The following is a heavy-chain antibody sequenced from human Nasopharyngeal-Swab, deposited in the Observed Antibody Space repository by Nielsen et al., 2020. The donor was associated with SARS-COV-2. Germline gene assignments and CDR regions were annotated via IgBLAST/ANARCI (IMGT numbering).Heavy chain of an antibody. CDR2: ISGTAGTI. D-gene: IGHD5-18*01. CDR1: GFTFSNYE. J-gene: IGHJ4*02. Sequence: GGSLRLSCAASGFTFSNYEMNWVRQAPGKGLEWLSYISGTAGTISYADSVKGRFIISTDNAKNSLYLQMNSLRAEDTALYYCARTTYSYGRFDYWGQGTLVTVSS. CDR3: ARTTYSYGRFDY. V-gene: IGHV3-48*03.